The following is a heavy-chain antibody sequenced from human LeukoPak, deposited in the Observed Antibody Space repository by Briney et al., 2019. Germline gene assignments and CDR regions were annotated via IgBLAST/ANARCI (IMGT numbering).Heavy chain of an antibody. CDR2: IYYSGST. V-gene: IGHV4-59*08. J-gene: IGHJ4*02. CDR1: GGPISSYY. D-gene: IGHD6-19*01. CDR3: ASNKGQWLFSD. Sequence: SETPSLTCTVSGGPISSYYWNWIWQPPGKGLEWIGNIYYSGSTNYNPSLKSRVTISVDTSKNQFSLRLSSVTAADTAVYYCASNKGQWLFSDWGQGTLVTVSS.